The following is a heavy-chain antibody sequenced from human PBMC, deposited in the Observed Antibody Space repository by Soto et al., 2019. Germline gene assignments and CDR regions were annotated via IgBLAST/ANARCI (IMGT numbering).Heavy chain of an antibody. CDR3: ARLSGSYNDRYFDN. Sequence: SETLSLTCAVSGGSISSGGSSWSWIRQPPGKGLEWIGYIYHSGSTYYNPSLKSRLTISVNTSNNQFSLKVKSVTAADTAVYFCARLSGSYNDRYFDNWGQGTLVTVSS. CDR2: IYHSGST. J-gene: IGHJ4*02. D-gene: IGHD1-26*01. CDR1: GGSISSGGSS. V-gene: IGHV4-30-2*01.